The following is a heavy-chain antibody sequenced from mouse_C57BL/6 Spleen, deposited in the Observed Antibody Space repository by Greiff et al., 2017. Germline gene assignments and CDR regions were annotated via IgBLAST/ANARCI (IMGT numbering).Heavy chain of an antibody. J-gene: IGHJ3*01. Sequence: QVQLQQSGAELVRPGTSVKVSCKASGYAFTNYLIEWVKQRPGQGLEWIGVINPGSGGTNYNEKFKGKATLTADKSSSTAYMQLSSLTSEDSAVYFCAREGGSSAFAYWGQGTLVTVSA. CDR3: AREGGSSAFAY. CDR1: GYAFTNYL. V-gene: IGHV1-54*01. D-gene: IGHD1-1*01. CDR2: INPGSGGT.